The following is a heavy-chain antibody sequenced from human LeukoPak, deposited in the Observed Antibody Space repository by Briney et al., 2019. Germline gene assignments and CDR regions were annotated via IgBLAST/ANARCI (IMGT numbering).Heavy chain of an antibody. J-gene: IGHJ4*02. Sequence: GGSLRLSCAASGFTFRIYAMSWVRQAPGKGLEWVSAISGSDGSTNYADSVKGRFSISRDSSKNTLYLHMKSLTAEDTAVYYCAKELYGWYYDYWGQGTLVTVSS. CDR1: GFTFRIYA. V-gene: IGHV3-23*01. D-gene: IGHD6-19*01. CDR2: ISGSDGST. CDR3: AKELYGWYYDY.